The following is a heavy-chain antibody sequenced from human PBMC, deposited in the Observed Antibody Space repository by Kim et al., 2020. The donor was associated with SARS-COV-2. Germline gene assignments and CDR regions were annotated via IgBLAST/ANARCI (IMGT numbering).Heavy chain of an antibody. J-gene: IGHJ4*02. CDR1: GFTFSSYW. Sequence: GGSLRLSCAASGFTFSSYWMSWVRQAPGKGLEWVANIKQDGSEEYYVDSVKGRFTISRDNAKNSLYVQMNSLRGEDTAVYYCARQGHHNFEYWGQGTLVTVSS. V-gene: IGHV3-7*01. CDR3: ARQGHHNFEY. CDR2: IKQDGSEE.